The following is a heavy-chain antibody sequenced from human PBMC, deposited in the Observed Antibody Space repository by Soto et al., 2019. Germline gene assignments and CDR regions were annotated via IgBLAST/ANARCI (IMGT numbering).Heavy chain of an antibody. CDR1: GFTFSSYA. CDR3: AKDHHSYFDWLPQYYFDY. Sequence: QPGGSLRLSCAASGFTFSSYAMSWVRQAPGKGLEWVSAISGSGGSTYYADSVKGRFTISRDNSKNTLYLQMNSLRAEDTAVYYCAKDHHSYFDWLPQYYFDYWGQGTRVTVSS. CDR2: ISGSGGST. V-gene: IGHV3-23*01. D-gene: IGHD3-9*01. J-gene: IGHJ4*02.